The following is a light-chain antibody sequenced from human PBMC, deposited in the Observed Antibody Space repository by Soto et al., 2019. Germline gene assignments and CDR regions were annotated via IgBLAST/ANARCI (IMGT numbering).Light chain of an antibody. Sequence: QSALTQPPSASGSPGQSVTISCTGTSSDVGGYNYVSWYQQHPGKAPKLIIYEVSKRPSGVPDRFSGSKSGNTASLTVYGLQAEDEADYYCSSYGGSNNLVFGGGTKLPVL. CDR2: EVS. J-gene: IGLJ3*02. CDR1: SSDVGGYNY. V-gene: IGLV2-8*01. CDR3: SSYGGSNNLV.